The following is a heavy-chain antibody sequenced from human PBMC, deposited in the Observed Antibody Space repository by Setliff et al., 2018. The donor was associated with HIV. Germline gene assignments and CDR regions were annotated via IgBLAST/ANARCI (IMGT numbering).Heavy chain of an antibody. CDR2: MNPNSGNT. D-gene: IGHD3-22*01. CDR1: GYTFGSYD. V-gene: IGHV1-8*02. CDR3: ARARRDSYDRGRRNHYYIDV. J-gene: IGHJ6*03. Sequence: ASVKVSCKASGYTFGSYDINWVRQATGQGLEWMGWMNPNSGNTGCAQKFQGRVTMTRDTSISTAYMELNNLKFEDTAVYYCARARRDSYDRGRRNHYYIDVWGKGTTITVSS.